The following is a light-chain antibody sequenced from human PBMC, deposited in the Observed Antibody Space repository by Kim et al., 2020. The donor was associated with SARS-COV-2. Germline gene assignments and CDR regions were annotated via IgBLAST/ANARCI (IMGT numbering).Light chain of an antibody. CDR1: QGISNY. CDR3: LQHKSYPYS. J-gene: IGKJ2*03. V-gene: IGKV1-17*03. Sequence: DIQMTQSPSAMSASVGDRVTITCRASQGISNYLAWFQQKPGKVPQRLIYAASNLQSGVPSRFGGSGSGTEFTLTISSLQPEDFATYYCLQHKSYPYSFGQGTKLEI. CDR2: AAS.